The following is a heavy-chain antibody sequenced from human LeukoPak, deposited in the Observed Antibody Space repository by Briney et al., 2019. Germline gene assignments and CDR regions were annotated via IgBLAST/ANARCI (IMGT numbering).Heavy chain of an antibody. CDR3: AKTRLWFGEILDY. J-gene: IGHJ4*02. CDR1: GFTFSSYA. D-gene: IGHD3-10*01. V-gene: IGHV3-23*01. CDR2: ISGSGGST. Sequence: PGGSLRLSCAASGFTFSSYAMSWVRQAPGKGLEWVSAISGSGGSTYYADSVKGRFTISRDNFKNTLYLQMNSLRAEDTAVYYCAKTRLWFGEILDYWGQGTLVTVSS.